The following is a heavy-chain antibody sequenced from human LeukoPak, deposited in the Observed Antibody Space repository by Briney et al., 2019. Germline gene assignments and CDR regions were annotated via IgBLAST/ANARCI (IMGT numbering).Heavy chain of an antibody. Sequence: PGGSLRLSCAASGFTFNNAWMSWVRQAPGKGLEWLSIIYSSGSTYYADSVKGRFTISRDNSKNTLYLQMNSLRAEDTAVYYCAREALGGGGYWGQGTLVTVSS. CDR1: GFTFNNAW. CDR2: IYSSGST. V-gene: IGHV3-66*01. CDR3: AREALGGGGY. D-gene: IGHD3-10*01. J-gene: IGHJ4*02.